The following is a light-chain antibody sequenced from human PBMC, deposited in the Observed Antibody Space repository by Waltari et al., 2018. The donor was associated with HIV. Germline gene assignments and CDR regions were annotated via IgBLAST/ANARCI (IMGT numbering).Light chain of an antibody. V-gene: IGLV3-1*01. CDR3: QAWDKDDVI. Sequence: SFDLTQAPSVSVSPGQTAIIPCSGDAVANTDVFWYYQRSGQRPLLVIYQNGKRPSGSAERFAGAKGGQTASVTISGTQAVDEGDYYCQAWDKDDVIFGGGTKLTVL. CDR1: AVANTD. CDR2: QNG. J-gene: IGLJ2*01.